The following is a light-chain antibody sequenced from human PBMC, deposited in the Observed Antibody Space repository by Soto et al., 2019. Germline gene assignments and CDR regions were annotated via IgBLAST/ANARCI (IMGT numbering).Light chain of an antibody. CDR1: QSISSY. J-gene: IGKJ3*01. Sequence: DIQMPPSPSSLSASVGDRVTITCRASQSISSYFNWYQQKPGKAPKLLIYAASTLQRGVPARFSSSRFGTYFTLTISSQQPEDFATYCRQQIYSTPFTFGPGTKVDIK. V-gene: IGKV1-39*01. CDR2: AAS. CDR3: QQIYSTPFT.